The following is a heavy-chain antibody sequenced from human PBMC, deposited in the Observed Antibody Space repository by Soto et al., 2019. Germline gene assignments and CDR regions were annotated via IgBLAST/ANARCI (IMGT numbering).Heavy chain of an antibody. CDR2: IYHNGRT. V-gene: IGHV4-31*03. CDR3: ARVSATGTRWFDP. D-gene: IGHD6-13*01. Sequence: QVQLQESGPGLVKPSQTLSLTCTVSGASMNSGAYYWSWVRQPPGKGLEWIGYIYHNGRTYNTPSLRSRVTMSQDTSKNQFSLKLNAVSAADTAVYYCARVSATGTRWFDPWGQGTLVTVSS. CDR1: GASMNSGAYY. J-gene: IGHJ5*02.